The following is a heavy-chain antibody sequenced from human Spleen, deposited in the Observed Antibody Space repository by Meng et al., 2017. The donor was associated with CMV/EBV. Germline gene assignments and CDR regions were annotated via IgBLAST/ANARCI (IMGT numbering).Heavy chain of an antibody. J-gene: IGHJ4*02. CDR2: INHSGST. V-gene: IGHV4-34*01. Sequence: GSLRLSCAASGFTFSSYGMHWVRQPPGKGLEWIGEINHSGSTNYNPSLKSRVTISVDTSKNQFSLKLSSVTAADTAVYYCARSTHTFPFDYWGQGTLVTVSS. CDR1: GFTFSSYG. D-gene: IGHD3-16*01. CDR3: ARSTHTFPFDY.